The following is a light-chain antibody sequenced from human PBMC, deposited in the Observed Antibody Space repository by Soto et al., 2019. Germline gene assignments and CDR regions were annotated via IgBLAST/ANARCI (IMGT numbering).Light chain of an antibody. J-gene: IGLJ2*01. Sequence: SYELTQPPSVSVAPGKTARITCGGNNIGSKSGNWYQQKPGQAPVLVIYYDSDRPSGIPERFSGSNSGNTATLTISRVEAGDEADYYCQVWDSSSDHVVFGGGTKLTVL. CDR1: NIGSKS. V-gene: IGLV3-21*04. CDR2: YDS. CDR3: QVWDSSSDHVV.